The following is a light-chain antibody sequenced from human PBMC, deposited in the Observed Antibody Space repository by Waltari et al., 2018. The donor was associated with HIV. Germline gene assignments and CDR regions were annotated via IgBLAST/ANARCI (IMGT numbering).Light chain of an antibody. V-gene: IGLV2-14*01. Sequence: QSALTQPASVSGSPGQSITIPCTGTNSDVGFYNLVSWYRHHPGKAPQLVIYGVDSRPSGVSDRFSGSNAGNTASLTISTLQAGDEADYYCSSYTNIDTLVFGGGTKLTVL. J-gene: IGLJ3*02. CDR3: SSYTNIDTLV. CDR2: GVD. CDR1: NSDVGFYNL.